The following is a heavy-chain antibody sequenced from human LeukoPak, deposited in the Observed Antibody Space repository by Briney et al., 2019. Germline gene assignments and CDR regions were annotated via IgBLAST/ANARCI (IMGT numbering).Heavy chain of an antibody. CDR2: IYYSGST. CDR3: ARRFGES. V-gene: IGHV4-38-2*02. CDR1: GYSINSGFY. J-gene: IGHJ5*02. Sequence: PSETLSLTCTVSGYSINSGFYWGWIRQPPGKGLEWIGYIYYSGSTNYNPSLKSRVTISVDTSKNQFSLKLSSVTAADTAVYYCARRFGESWGQGTLVTVSS. D-gene: IGHD3-10*01.